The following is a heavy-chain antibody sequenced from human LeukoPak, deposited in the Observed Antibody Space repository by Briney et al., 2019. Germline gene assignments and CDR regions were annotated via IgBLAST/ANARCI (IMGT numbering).Heavy chain of an antibody. CDR1: GGSISSYY. V-gene: IGHV4-59*08. Sequence: SETLSLTCTASGGSISSYYWSWIRQPPGKGLEWVGYIYYSGSTNYNPSLKSRVTISVDTSKNQFSLKLSSVTAADTAVYYCARRIAYGSGSYWVENWFDPWGQGTLVTVSS. J-gene: IGHJ5*02. CDR2: IYYSGST. D-gene: IGHD3-10*01. CDR3: ARRIAYGSGSYWVENWFDP.